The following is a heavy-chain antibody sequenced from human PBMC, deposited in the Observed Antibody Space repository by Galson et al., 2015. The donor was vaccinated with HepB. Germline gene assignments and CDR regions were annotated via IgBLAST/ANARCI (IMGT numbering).Heavy chain of an antibody. D-gene: IGHD6-13*01. J-gene: IGHJ4*02. CDR1: GFTFSSYW. CDR3: ARASDSSSWSLDY. Sequence: SLRLSCAASGFTFSSYWMHWVRQAPGKGLVWVSRINSDGSSTSYADSVKGRFTISRDNAKNTLYLQMNSLRAEDTAVYYCARASDSSSWSLDYWGQGTLVTVSS. V-gene: IGHV3-74*01. CDR2: INSDGSST.